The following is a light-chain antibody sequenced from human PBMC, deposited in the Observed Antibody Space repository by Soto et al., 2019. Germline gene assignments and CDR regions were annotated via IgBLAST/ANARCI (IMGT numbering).Light chain of an antibody. CDR2: GAS. J-gene: IGKJ1*01. CDR1: QGIGND. Sequence: DIQMTQSPSSLSASVGDRVTITCRASQGIGNDLGWYQQKPGKAPKRLIYGASSLQSGVPSRFSGSGSGTEFTLTISSLQPEDFATYYCLQHYIYPRTFGQGTKVGIK. CDR3: LQHYIYPRT. V-gene: IGKV1-17*01.